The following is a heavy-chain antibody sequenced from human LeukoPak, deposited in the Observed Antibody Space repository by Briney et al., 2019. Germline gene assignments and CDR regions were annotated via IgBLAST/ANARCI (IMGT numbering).Heavy chain of an antibody. CDR2: FDPEDGET. CDR3: ATGAPIVVVPAAMHDAFDI. J-gene: IGHJ3*02. Sequence: ASVKVSCKVSGYTLTELSMHWVRQAPGKGLEWMGGFDPEDGETIYAQKFQGRVTMTEDTSTDTAYMELSSLRSEDTAVYYCATGAPIVVVPAAMHDAFDIWGQGTMVTVSS. V-gene: IGHV1-24*01. CDR1: GYTLTELS. D-gene: IGHD2-2*01.